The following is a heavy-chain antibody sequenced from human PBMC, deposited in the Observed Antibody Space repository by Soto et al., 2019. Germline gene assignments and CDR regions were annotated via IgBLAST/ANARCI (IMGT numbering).Heavy chain of an antibody. CDR3: ARGCSGGSCQDNWFDP. CDR2: IYYSGST. V-gene: IGHV4-59*01. J-gene: IGHJ5*02. D-gene: IGHD2-15*01. CDR1: GGSISSYY. Sequence: QVQLQESGPGLVKPSETLSLTCTVSGGSISSYYWSWIRQPPGKGLEWIGYIYYSGSTNYNPSLKSRVTISEDTSKNQFSLKLSPVTAADTAVYYCARGCSGGSCQDNWFDPWGQGTLVTVSS.